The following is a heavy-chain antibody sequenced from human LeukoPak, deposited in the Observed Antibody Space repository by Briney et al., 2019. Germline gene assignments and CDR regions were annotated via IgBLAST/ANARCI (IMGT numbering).Heavy chain of an antibody. CDR3: ASEDDYGDPRGY. D-gene: IGHD4-17*01. V-gene: IGHV3-49*04. J-gene: IGHJ4*02. Sequence: GGSLRLSCTACGFTFGDYAMSWVRQAPGKGLEWVGFIRSKAYGGTTEYAASVKGRFTISRDDSRSIAYLQMNSLKTEDTAVYYCASEDDYGDPRGYWGQGTLVTVSS. CDR1: GFTFGDYA. CDR2: IRSKAYGGTT.